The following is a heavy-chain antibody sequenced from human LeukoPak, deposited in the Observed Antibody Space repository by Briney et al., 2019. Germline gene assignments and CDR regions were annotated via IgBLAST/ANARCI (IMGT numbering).Heavy chain of an antibody. CDR1: GGSISNTNW. CDR2: IPLTGLT. D-gene: IGHD2-8*01. V-gene: IGHV4-4*02. CDR3: SRENGAFSPFGY. Sequence: GTLSLTCGVSGGSISNTNWWSWVRQPPGQGLEWIGEIPLTGLTHYNPSLESRVTVSLDKSKNQLSLNLTSVTAADTAVYYCSRENGAFSPFGYWGQGTLVTVLS. J-gene: IGHJ4*02.